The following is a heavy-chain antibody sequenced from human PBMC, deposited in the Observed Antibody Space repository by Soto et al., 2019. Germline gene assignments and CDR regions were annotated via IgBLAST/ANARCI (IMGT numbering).Heavy chain of an antibody. CDR2: IRSKANNNAT. Sequence: TGGSLRLSCAASGFTFSGSAIHWVRQASGKGLEWVGRIRSKANNNATTYAASVQGRFTISRDDSKNTAYLQMNSLKTEDTAVYHCTRREGYGMDVWGQGTTVTV. CDR1: GFTFSGSA. V-gene: IGHV3-73*01. J-gene: IGHJ6*02. CDR3: TRREGYGMDV.